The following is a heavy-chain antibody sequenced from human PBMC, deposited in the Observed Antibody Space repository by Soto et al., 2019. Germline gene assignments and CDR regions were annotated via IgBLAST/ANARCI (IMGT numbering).Heavy chain of an antibody. Sequence: SETLSLTCTVSGGSISGYFWSWIRQPPGKGLECIGYLSDSGSTDYTPSLNSRVTISVDTSKNQFSLQLSSVTAADTAVYYCARKEYGDGLDVWGQGTTVTVS. CDR2: LSDSGST. CDR1: GGSISGYF. CDR3: ARKEYGDGLDV. D-gene: IGHD2-2*01. V-gene: IGHV4-59*01. J-gene: IGHJ6*02.